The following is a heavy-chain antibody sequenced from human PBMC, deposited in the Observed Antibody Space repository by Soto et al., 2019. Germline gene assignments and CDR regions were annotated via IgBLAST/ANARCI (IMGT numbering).Heavy chain of an antibody. CDR1: A. D-gene: IGHD5-12*01. CDR2: ISYDGSNK. Sequence: AVRWVRQAPGKGLEWVAVISYDGSNKYYADSVKGRFTISRDNSKNTLYLQMNSLRAEDTAVYYCARDGYNFPFDYWGQGTLVPVSS. CDR3: ARDGYNFPFDY. J-gene: IGHJ4*02. V-gene: IGHV3-30-3*01.